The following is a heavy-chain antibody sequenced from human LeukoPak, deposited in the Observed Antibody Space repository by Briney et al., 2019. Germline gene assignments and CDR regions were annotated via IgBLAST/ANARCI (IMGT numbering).Heavy chain of an antibody. CDR2: INHSGST. J-gene: IGHJ6*03. CDR1: GGSFSGYY. CDR3: ASYRGSSYYYYYMDV. V-gene: IGHV4-34*01. Sequence: PSETLSLTCAVYGGSFSGYYWSWIRQPPGKGLEWIGEINHSGSTNYNPSLKSRVTISVDTSKNQFSLKLSSVTAADTAVYYCASYRGSSYYYYYMDVWGKGTTVTVSS. D-gene: IGHD6-6*01.